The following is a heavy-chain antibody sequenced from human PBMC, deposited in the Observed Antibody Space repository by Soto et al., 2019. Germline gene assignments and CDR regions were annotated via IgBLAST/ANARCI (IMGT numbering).Heavy chain of an antibody. J-gene: IGHJ6*03. CDR3: ARDLIRRYYMDV. V-gene: IGHV3-21*01. Sequence: GGSLRLSCAASGFTFSSYSMNWVRQAPGKGLEWVSSISSSSSYIYYADSVKGRFTISRDNAKNSLYLQMNSLRAEDTAVYYCARDLIRRYYMDVWGKGTTVTVSS. D-gene: IGHD4-17*01. CDR2: ISSSSSYI. CDR1: GFTFSSYS.